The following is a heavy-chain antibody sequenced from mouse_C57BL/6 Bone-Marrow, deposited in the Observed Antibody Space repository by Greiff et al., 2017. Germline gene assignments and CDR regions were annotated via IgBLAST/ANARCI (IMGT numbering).Heavy chain of an antibody. Sequence: EVQVVESGGGLVQSGRSLRLSCATSGFTFSDFYMEWVRQAPGKGLEWIAASRNKANDYTTEYSASVKGRFIVSRDTSQSILYLQMNALRAEDTAIYYCARDGGGDYDEETCFAYCAQGTLATVSA. CDR1: GFTFSDFY. J-gene: IGHJ3*01. D-gene: IGHD2-4*01. V-gene: IGHV7-1*01. CDR3: ARDGGGDYDEETCFAY. CDR2: SRNKANDYTT.